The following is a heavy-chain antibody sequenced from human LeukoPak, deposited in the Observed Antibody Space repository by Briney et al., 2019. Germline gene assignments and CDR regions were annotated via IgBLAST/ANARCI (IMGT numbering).Heavy chain of an antibody. D-gene: IGHD3-10*01. Sequence: ASVKVPCKASGYTFTGYYMHWVPQAPGQGLEWMARINPNSGGTNYAQKFQGRVTMTRDTSISTAYMELSRRRSVETGVYYCARRLTMVRGVTFDYWGQGTLVTVSS. J-gene: IGHJ4*02. CDR2: INPNSGGT. V-gene: IGHV1-2*05. CDR3: ARRLTMVRGVTFDY. CDR1: GYTFTGYY.